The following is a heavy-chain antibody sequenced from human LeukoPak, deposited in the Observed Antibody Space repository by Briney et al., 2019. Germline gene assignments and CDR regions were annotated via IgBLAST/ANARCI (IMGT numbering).Heavy chain of an antibody. D-gene: IGHD6-19*01. CDR3: ARGIAVAGKDWFDP. V-gene: IGHV1-2*02. Sequence: ASVKVSCKASGYTFTCYYMHWVRQAPGQGLEWMGWINPNSGGTNYAKKFQGRVTMTRDTSISTPYMELSRLRSDDTAVYYCARGIAVAGKDWFDPWGQGTLVTVSS. J-gene: IGHJ5*02. CDR1: GYTFTCYY. CDR2: INPNSGGT.